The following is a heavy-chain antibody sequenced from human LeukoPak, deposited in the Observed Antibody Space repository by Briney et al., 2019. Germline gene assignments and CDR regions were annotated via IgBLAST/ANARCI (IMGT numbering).Heavy chain of an antibody. V-gene: IGHV3-7*03. J-gene: IGHJ4*02. CDR1: GFMFSSNW. CDR3: ATSYDMGWLIGY. CDR2: IKEDGTET. Sequence: QAGGSLRLSCAASGFMFSSNWMSWVRLAPGKGLEWVANIKEDGTETYYVDSVKGRFTISRDNGKSSLYLQMNSLRAEDTALYYSATSYDMGWLIGYWGQGTLVTVSS. D-gene: IGHD3/OR15-3a*01.